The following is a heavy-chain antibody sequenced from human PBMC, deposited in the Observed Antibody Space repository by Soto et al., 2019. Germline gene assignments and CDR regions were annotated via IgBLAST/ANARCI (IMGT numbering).Heavy chain of an antibody. Sequence: ASVKVSCKASGYTFTGYYMHWVRQAPGQGLEWMGWINPNSGGTNYAQKFQGWVTMTRDTSISTAYMKLSRLRSDDTAVYYCARDLTSITIFGVVQYYFDYWGQGTLVTVSS. CDR3: ARDLTSITIFGVVQYYFDY. CDR2: INPNSGGT. V-gene: IGHV1-2*04. CDR1: GYTFTGYY. J-gene: IGHJ4*02. D-gene: IGHD3-3*01.